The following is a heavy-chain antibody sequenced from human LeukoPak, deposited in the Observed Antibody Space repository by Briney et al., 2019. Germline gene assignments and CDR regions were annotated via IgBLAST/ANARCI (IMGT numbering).Heavy chain of an antibody. CDR3: ARDGTPIYNSGWVYMDV. V-gene: IGHV3-30*04. J-gene: IGHJ6*03. D-gene: IGHD6-25*01. CDR1: EFSLNNYA. Sequence: GGSLRLSCAASEFSLNNYAMHWVRQAPGRGLEWVAVISNDGSNKYYADSVKGRFTVSRDKSKNTLYLQMNSLRVEDTAVYYCARDGTPIYNSGWVYMDVWGRGTTVTISS. CDR2: ISNDGSNK.